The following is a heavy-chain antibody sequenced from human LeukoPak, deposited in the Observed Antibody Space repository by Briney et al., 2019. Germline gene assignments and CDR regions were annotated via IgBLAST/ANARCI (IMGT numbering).Heavy chain of an antibody. CDR3: ADLKHEYFQH. V-gene: IGHV4-4*02. Sequence: SETLSLTCGVSGGSISSTNWWSWVRQPPGQGLEWIGEIYHSGSTNYNPSLKSRVTISVDKSKNQFSLKLSSVTAADTAVYYCADLKHEYFQHWGQGTLVTVSS. J-gene: IGHJ1*01. CDR2: IYHSGST. CDR1: GGSISSTNW.